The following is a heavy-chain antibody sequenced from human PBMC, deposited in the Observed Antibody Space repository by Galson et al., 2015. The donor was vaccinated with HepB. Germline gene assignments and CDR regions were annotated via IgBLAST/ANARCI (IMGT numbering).Heavy chain of an antibody. Sequence: SLGLSCAASGFTFSPYDMNWVRQAPGKGLEWISFISSSSRTIYYADSVKGRFTISRDNAKNSLYLQMNSLRAEDTAVYYCARRIDSWGQGTLVTVSS. J-gene: IGHJ4*02. CDR3: ARRIDS. V-gene: IGHV3-48*01. CDR1: GFTFSPYD. CDR2: ISSSSRTI.